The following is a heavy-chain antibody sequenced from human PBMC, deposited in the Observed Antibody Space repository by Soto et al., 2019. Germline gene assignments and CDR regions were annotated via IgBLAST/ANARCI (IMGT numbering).Heavy chain of an antibody. V-gene: IGHV3-49*04. J-gene: IGHJ4*02. Sequence: GGSLRLSCTASGFTFGDYAMSWVRQAPGKGLEWVGFIRSKAYGGTTEYAASVKGRFTISRDDSKSIAYLQMNSLKTEDTAVYYCTRDSSSSGQYWGQGTLVTVSS. CDR3: TRDSSSSGQY. CDR1: GFTFGDYA. D-gene: IGHD6-6*01. CDR2: IRSKAYGGTT.